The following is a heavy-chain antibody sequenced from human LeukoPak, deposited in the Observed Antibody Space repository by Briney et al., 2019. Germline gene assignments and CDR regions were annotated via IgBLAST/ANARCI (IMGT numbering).Heavy chain of an antibody. V-gene: IGHV3-7*01. D-gene: IGHD6-13*01. CDR2: IKQDGSEK. J-gene: IGHJ5*02. CDR3: ARDSSSWYRRNWFDP. CDR1: GFTFSSYW. Sequence: GGSLRLSCAASGFTFSSYWMSWVRQAPGKGLEWVANIKQDGSEKYYVDSVKGRFTISRDNAKNSLYLQMNSLRAEDTAVYYCARDSSSWYRRNWFDPWGQGTLVTVSS.